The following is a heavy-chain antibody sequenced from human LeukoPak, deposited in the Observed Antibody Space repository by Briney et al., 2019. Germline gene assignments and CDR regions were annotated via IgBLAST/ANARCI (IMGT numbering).Heavy chain of an antibody. CDR1: GGSISGSSYY. CDR3: ARQGWEVRSD. D-gene: IGHD1-26*01. V-gene: IGHV4-39*01. Sequence: PSETLSLTCTVSGGSISGSSYYWGWIRQPPGKGLEWIGSIYYSGSTYYNPSLKSRVTISVDTSKNQFSLKLSSVTAADTAVYYCARQGWEVRSDWGQGTLVTVSS. CDR2: IYYSGST. J-gene: IGHJ4*02.